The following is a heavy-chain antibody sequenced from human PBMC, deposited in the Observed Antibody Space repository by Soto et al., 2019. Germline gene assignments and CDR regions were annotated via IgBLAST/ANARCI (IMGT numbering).Heavy chain of an antibody. J-gene: IGHJ6*02. CDR2: IKSKTDGGTT. CDR3: TTESYKNRWLVSPRRHMDV. Sequence: EVQLVESGGGLVKPGGSLRLSCAASGFTFSNAWMNWVRQAPGKGLEWVGRIKSKTDGGTTDYAAPVKGRFTISRDDSNNTRYLQMNSLKTEDTAVYYCTTESYKNRWLVSPRRHMDVWGQGTTVTVSS. D-gene: IGHD6-19*01. V-gene: IGHV3-15*07. CDR1: GFTFSNAW.